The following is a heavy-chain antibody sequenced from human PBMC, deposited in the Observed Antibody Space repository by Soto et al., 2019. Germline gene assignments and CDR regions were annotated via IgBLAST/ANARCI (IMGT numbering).Heavy chain of an antibody. J-gene: IGHJ2*01. CDR3: ARLRFGVLQQLLLYFDL. V-gene: IGHV4-34*01. CDR2: INHSGST. CDR1: GGSFSGYY. D-gene: IGHD6-13*01. Sequence: QVQLQQWGAGLLKPSETLSLTCAVYGGSFSGYYWSWIRQPPGKGLEWIGEINHSGSTNYNPSLRSRITIAVDTSKNQFTLELSSVTAAGTAVYYCARLRFGVLQQLLLYFDLWGRGTLVTVSS.